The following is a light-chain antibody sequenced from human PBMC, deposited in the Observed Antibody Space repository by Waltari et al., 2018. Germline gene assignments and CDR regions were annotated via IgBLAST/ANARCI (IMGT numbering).Light chain of an antibody. CDR2: DAS. CDR3: QQYNSPMYT. Sequence: DIQMTQSPYTLSASVGDRVTITCRASQSISSWLAWYQQKPGKAPKLLIYDASSLESGVPSRFSGSGSGTEFTLTISSLQPDDFATYYCQQYNSPMYTFGQGTKLEIK. CDR1: QSISSW. J-gene: IGKJ2*01. V-gene: IGKV1-5*01.